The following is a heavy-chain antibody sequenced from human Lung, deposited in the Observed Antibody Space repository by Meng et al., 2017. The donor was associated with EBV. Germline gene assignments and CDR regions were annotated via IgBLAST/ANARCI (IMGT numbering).Heavy chain of an antibody. D-gene: IGHD6-19*01. CDR2: IYYSGST. J-gene: IGHJ4*02. V-gene: IGHV4-31*03. CDR3: ARLRLVWMFDY. Sequence: QVQLQESGPGLVKPSQTLLLTCTVSGGSVDSGAYYWSWIRQRPGKGLEWIGYIYYSGSTFYTPSLKSRATLSVDTSKNQFSLKLNSVTAADTAVYYCARLRLVWMFDYWGQGALVTVSS. CDR1: GGSVDSGAYY.